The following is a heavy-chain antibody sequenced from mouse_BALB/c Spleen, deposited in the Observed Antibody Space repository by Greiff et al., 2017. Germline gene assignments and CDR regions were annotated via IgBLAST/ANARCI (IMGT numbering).Heavy chain of an antibody. CDR1: GYTFTSYW. CDR3: TRRDYDGRVYFDY. V-gene: IGHV1-5*01. D-gene: IGHD2-4*01. Sequence: EVQLQQSGTVLARPGASVKMSCKASGYTFTSYWMHWVKQRPGQGLEWIGAIYPGNSDTSYNQKFKGKAKLTAVTSTSTAYMELSSLTNEDSAVYYCTRRDYDGRVYFDYWGQGTTLTVSS. CDR2: IYPGNSDT. J-gene: IGHJ2*01.